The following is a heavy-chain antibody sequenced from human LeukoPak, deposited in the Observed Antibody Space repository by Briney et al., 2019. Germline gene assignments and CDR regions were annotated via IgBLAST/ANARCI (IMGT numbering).Heavy chain of an antibody. CDR3: AKLKQWQPQRYFFEY. CDR2: FSGTSTN. J-gene: IGHJ4*02. Sequence: PGGSLRLSCAASGFTVTSNYMSWVRQAPGKGLEWVSTFSGTSTNSYADAVKGRVTISRDNSKNTLYLQMNSLRAEDTAVYYCAKLKQWQPQRYFFEYWGQGALVTVAS. D-gene: IGHD6-19*01. CDR1: GFTVTSNY. V-gene: IGHV3-53*01.